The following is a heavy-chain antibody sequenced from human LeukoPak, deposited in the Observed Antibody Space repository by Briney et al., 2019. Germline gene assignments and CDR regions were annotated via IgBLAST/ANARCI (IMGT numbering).Heavy chain of an antibody. CDR3: ARTIYYYESTSYFSDAFDV. CDR1: GFTFSSYW. Sequence: GGSLRLSCAASGFTFSSYWMSWLRQAPGKGLEWVANIQHDGSDQYYEDSVKGRFTISRDNAKDSLFLQMSSLRAEDTAVYFCARTIYYYESTSYFSDAFDVWGQGTMVTVSS. D-gene: IGHD3-22*01. V-gene: IGHV3-7*01. J-gene: IGHJ3*01. CDR2: IQHDGSDQ.